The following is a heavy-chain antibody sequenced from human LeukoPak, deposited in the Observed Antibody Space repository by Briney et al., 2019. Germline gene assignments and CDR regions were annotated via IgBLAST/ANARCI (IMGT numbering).Heavy chain of an antibody. D-gene: IGHD5-18*01. V-gene: IGHV3-21*01. J-gene: IGHJ4*02. CDR2: ISSSSTYI. CDR3: ARVGQLWAIDY. CDR1: GFTFSSYS. Sequence: GGPLRLSCAASGFTFSSYSMNWVRQAPGKGLEWVSSISSSSTYIYYADSVKGRFTISGDNAKNSLYLQMNSLRAEDTAVYYCARVGQLWAIDYWGQGTLVTVSS.